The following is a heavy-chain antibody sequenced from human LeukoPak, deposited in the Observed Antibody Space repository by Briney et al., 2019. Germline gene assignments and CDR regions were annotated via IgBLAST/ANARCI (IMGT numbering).Heavy chain of an antibody. Sequence: PGGPLRLSCTAPGFTFGDYAMSWFRQAPGKGREGVGFIRSKAYGGTTEYAASVKGRFTISRDDSKSIAYLQMNSLKTEDTAVYYCTRDTIARAAAGTDYWGQGTLVTVSS. CDR2: IRSKAYGGTT. CDR1: GFTFGDYA. V-gene: IGHV3-49*03. CDR3: TRDTIARAAAGTDY. J-gene: IGHJ4*02. D-gene: IGHD6-13*01.